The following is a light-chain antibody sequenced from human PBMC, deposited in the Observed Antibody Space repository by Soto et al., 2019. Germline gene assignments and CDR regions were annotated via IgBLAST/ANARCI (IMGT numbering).Light chain of an antibody. J-gene: IGLJ3*02. V-gene: IGLV1-40*01. Sequence: QSVLTQPPSVPGAPGQRVTISCTGSSSNIGAGYDVHWYQQLPGTAPKLLIYGNNNRPSGVPDRFSGSKSGTSASLAITGLQAEDEADYYCQSFDGSLSGWVFGGGTEVTVL. CDR2: GNN. CDR1: SSNIGAGYD. CDR3: QSFDGSLSGWV.